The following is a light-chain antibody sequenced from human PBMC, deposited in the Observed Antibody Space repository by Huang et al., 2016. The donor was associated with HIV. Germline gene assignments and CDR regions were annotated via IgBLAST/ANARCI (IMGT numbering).Light chain of an antibody. V-gene: IGKV4-1*01. CDR3: QQYYNAPIT. CDR2: WAS. CDR1: QSVSYGSYSKSY. J-gene: IGKJ5*01. Sequence: DIVMTQSPDSLAVSLGERATVNCKSSQSVSYGSYSKSYLAWYQQQPGQPPKLLIYWASNRESGVPDRFSGSGSGTDFTLTISSLQAEDVAVYYCQQYYNAPITFGQGTRLEI.